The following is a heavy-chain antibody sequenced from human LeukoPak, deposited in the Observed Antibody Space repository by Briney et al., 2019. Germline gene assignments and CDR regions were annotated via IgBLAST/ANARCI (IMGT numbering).Heavy chain of an antibody. CDR3: ARGSDAYKLGNH. J-gene: IGHJ5*02. V-gene: IGHV4-39*01. CDR2: IYSSQYT. D-gene: IGHD5-24*01. Sequence: SETLSLSCTVSGDSFDNSYCWTWVRQPPGKRPEWIGAIYSSQYTYYHRSLRSRATISADTSSNLFSLKVISVTAADTAVYYCARGSDAYKLGNHWGHGTLVTVSS. CDR1: GDSFDNSYC.